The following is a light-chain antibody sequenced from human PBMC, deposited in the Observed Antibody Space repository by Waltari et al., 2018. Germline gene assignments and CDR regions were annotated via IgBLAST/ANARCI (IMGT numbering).Light chain of an antibody. Sequence: QSALTQPASVSGTPGQSITISCTGTNSDVGNYNLLSWYQHHPGDAPKLMICEVIKRPSGVSNRFSGSKSGNTASLTISGLQAEDEADYYCCSYAGSGTYVFGTGTKVTVL. CDR1: NSDVGNYNL. V-gene: IGLV2-23*02. CDR3: CSYAGSGTYV. CDR2: EVI. J-gene: IGLJ1*01.